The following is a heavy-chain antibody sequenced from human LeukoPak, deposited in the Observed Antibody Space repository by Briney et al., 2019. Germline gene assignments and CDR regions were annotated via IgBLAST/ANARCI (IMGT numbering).Heavy chain of an antibody. CDR3: ASEYYGSGSLKGGGY. D-gene: IGHD3-10*01. Sequence: PSETLSLTCSVSGDSISSRDYYWSWIRQPPGKGLEWIGYIYYSGSTYYNPSLKSRVTISVDTSKNQFSLKLSSVTAADTAVYYCASEYYGSGSLKGGGYWGQGTLVTVSS. V-gene: IGHV4-30-4*01. CDR2: IYYSGST. CDR1: GDSISSRDYY. J-gene: IGHJ4*02.